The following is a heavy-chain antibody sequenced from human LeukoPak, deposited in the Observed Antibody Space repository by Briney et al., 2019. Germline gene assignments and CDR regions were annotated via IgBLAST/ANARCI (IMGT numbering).Heavy chain of an antibody. CDR3: ARDPHRGGDYDY. CDR2: TKEDGSEK. J-gene: IGHJ4*02. Sequence: GGSLRLSCAASGFTFSSHWMSWVRQAPGKGLEWVGRTKEDGSEKYYVDSVKGRFTISRDNAKNSLYLQMNSLRADDTAVYYCARDPHRGGDYDYWGQGTLVTVSS. V-gene: IGHV3-7*01. CDR1: GFTFSSHW. D-gene: IGHD2-21*01.